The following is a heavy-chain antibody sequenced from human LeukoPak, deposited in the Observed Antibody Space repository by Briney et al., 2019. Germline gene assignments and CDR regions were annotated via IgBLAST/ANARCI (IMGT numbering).Heavy chain of an antibody. V-gene: IGHV1-46*01. CDR1: GYTLTNYY. CDR3: ARFSGKWGWELDY. D-gene: IGHD1-26*01. J-gene: IGHJ4*02. Sequence: GASVKVSCKASGYTLTNYYIFWVRQAPGHGLEWMGIINPTGGSTTYSQKFQARVTMTRDTSTSTVYMELSSLRSEDTAVYYCARFSGKWGWELDYWGQGTLVTVSS. CDR2: INPTGGST.